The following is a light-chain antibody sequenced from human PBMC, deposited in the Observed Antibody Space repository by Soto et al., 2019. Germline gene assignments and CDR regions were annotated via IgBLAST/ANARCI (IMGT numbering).Light chain of an antibody. J-gene: IGLJ1*01. Sequence: QSALTQPRSVSGSPGQSVTISCTGTSSDVGGYNYVSWYQQHPGKAPKVMIYDVSERPSGVPDRFSGSKSGNTASLTISGLQAEDEADYYCCSYASSPRHVFGTGTKLTVL. CDR2: DVS. CDR1: SSDVGGYNY. V-gene: IGLV2-11*01. CDR3: CSYASSPRHV.